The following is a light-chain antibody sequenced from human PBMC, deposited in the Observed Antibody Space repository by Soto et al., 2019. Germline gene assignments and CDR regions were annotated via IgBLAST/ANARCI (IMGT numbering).Light chain of an antibody. CDR3: QQDYILPWT. CDR1: QSVSSSY. J-gene: IGKJ1*01. CDR2: GAS. V-gene: IGKV3D-7*01. Sequence: EIVMTQSPATLSLSPGERATLSCRASQSVSSSYLSWYQQKPGQAPRLLIYGASTRATGIPARFSGSGSGTDFTLTISSMQSEDFAVYYCQQDYILPWTFGQGTKVEIK.